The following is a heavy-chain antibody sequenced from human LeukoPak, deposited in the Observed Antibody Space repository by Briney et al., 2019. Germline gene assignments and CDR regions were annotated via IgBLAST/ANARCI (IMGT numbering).Heavy chain of an antibody. D-gene: IGHD6-13*01. Sequence: GASVNVSCKGAGGTFSSYAIRWGRQAPGQGLEWMGRIIPILGIANYAQKFQGRVTITADKSTSTAYMELSSLRSEDTAVYYCAGIAAAEELDYWGQGTLVTVSS. CDR3: AGIAAAEELDY. CDR1: GGTFSSYA. V-gene: IGHV1-69*04. CDR2: IIPILGIA. J-gene: IGHJ4*02.